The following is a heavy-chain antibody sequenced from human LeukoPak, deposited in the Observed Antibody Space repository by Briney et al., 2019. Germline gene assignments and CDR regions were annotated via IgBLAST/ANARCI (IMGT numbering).Heavy chain of an antibody. CDR1: GGTFSSYA. Sequence: GASVKVSCKASGGTFSSYAFNWVRQAPGQGLEWMGGIIPIFGTANYAQKFQGRVTITAHKSTSTAYMELSSMRSDDTAVYYCARGWDSSGYAPDAFDIWGQGTMVTVSS. CDR2: IIPIFGTA. J-gene: IGHJ3*02. D-gene: IGHD3-22*01. V-gene: IGHV1-69*06. CDR3: ARGWDSSGYAPDAFDI.